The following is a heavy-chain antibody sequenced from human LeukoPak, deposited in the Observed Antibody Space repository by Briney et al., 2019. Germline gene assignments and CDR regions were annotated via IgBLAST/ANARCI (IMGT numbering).Heavy chain of an antibody. CDR3: ARVPRPGIAVAGAHDAFDI. CDR1: GFTFSSYS. V-gene: IGHV3-48*01. Sequence: QPGGSLRLSCAASGFTFSSYSMNWVRQAPGKGLEWVSYISSSSSTIYYADSVKGRFTISRDNAKNSLYLQMNSLRAEDTAVYYCARVPRPGIAVAGAHDAFDIWGQGTMVTVSS. J-gene: IGHJ3*02. D-gene: IGHD6-19*01. CDR2: ISSSSSTI.